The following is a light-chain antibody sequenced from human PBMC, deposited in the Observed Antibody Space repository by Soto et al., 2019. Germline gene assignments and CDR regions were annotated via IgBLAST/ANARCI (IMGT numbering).Light chain of an antibody. Sequence: DIQMTQKTSTLSASVGDRVTITCRASQSISSWLAWYQQKPGKAPKLLIYKASSLESGVPSRFSGSGSGTEFTLTISSLQPDDFATYYCQQYNSYWTFAQGTIADIK. CDR3: QQYNSYWT. CDR1: QSISSW. CDR2: KAS. J-gene: IGKJ1*01. V-gene: IGKV1-5*03.